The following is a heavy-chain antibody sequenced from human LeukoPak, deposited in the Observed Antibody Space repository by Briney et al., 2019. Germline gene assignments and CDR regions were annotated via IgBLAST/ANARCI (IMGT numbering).Heavy chain of an antibody. V-gene: IGHV3-53*05. CDR3: ARNWFDP. CDR2: IYSGGST. CDR1: GFTFSSYA. Sequence: GGSLRLSCAASGFTFSSYAMSWVRQAPGKGLEWVSVIYSGGSTYYADSVKGRFTISRDKSKNTVYLQMNSLRFEDTAMYYCARNWFDPWGQGTLVTVSS. J-gene: IGHJ5*02.